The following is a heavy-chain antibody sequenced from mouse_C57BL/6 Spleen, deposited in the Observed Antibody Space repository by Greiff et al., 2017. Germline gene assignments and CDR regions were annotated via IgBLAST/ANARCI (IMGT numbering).Heavy chain of an antibody. CDR1: GYTFTDYE. CDR2: IDPETGGT. V-gene: IGHV1-15*01. CDR3: TTDPISYYFDY. Sequence: QVQLQQSGAELVRPGASVTLSCKASGYTFTDYEMHWVKQTPVHGLEWIGAIDPETGGTAYNQKFKGKAILTADKSSSTAYMELRSLTSEDSAVYYCTTDPISYYFDYWGQGTTLTVSS. J-gene: IGHJ2*01.